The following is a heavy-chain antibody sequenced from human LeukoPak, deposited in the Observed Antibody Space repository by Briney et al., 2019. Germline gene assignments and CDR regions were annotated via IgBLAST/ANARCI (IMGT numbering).Heavy chain of an antibody. CDR1: GFTFSSYW. CDR2: INGDGSTS. D-gene: IGHD1-1*01. V-gene: IGHV3-74*01. CDR3: ARASNRNSINFDY. J-gene: IGHJ4*02. Sequence: AGGSLRLSCAASGFTFSSYWTHWVRQAPGKGLVWVSRINGDGSTSNYADSVKGRFTISRDNAKNTLYLQMNSLRAEDTAVYYCARASNRNSINFDYWGQGTLVTVSS.